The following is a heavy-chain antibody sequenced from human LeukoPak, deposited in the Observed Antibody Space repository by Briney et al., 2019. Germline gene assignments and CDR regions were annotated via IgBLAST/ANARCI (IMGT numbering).Heavy chain of an antibody. CDR3: ARDIGTGAFDI. J-gene: IGHJ3*02. Sequence: SVKVSCKASGGTFSSYYMNWVQQAPGQGLEWMGRIIPMLGVVKNEQKFQGRVTITADKSTTTAYMELSSLRSEDTAVYYCARDIGTGAFDIWGQGTMVTVSS. V-gene: IGHV1-69*04. CDR2: IIPMLGVV. CDR1: GGTFSSYY. D-gene: IGHD1-1*01.